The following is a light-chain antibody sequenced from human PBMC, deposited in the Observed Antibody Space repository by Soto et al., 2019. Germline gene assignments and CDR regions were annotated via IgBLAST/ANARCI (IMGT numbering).Light chain of an antibody. CDR3: QQYNSWPYT. CDR2: GAS. CDR1: QSVSSN. J-gene: IGKJ2*01. Sequence: EIVMTQSPATLSVSPGERATLSCRASQSVSSNLAWYQQKPGQAPRLLINGASTRATGIPATFSGSGSGTEFTLTISSLQSEDFAVYYCQQYNSWPYTFGQGTKLEIK. V-gene: IGKV3-15*01.